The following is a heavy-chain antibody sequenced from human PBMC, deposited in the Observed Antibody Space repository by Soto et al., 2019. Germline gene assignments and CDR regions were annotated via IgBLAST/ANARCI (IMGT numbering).Heavy chain of an antibody. Sequence: GSGPTLVNPTQTLTLTCTFSGFSLSTSGMCVSWIRQPPGKALEWLARIDWDDDKYYSTSLKTRLTISKDTSKNQVVLTVTNMDPVDTATYYCARTLAVAGDLWDYYYMDVWGKGTTVTVSS. CDR3: ARTLAVAGDLWDYYYMDV. D-gene: IGHD6-19*01. CDR2: IDWDDDK. J-gene: IGHJ6*03. CDR1: GFSLSTSGMC. V-gene: IGHV2-70*11.